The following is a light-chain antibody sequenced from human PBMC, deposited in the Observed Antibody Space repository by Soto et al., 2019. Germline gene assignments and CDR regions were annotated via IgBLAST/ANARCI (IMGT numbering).Light chain of an antibody. CDR2: DAS. Sequence: EIVWTQSPASLCLSPGERATLPCRSSQSVSSYLAWYQQKPGQAPRLLIYDASNRATGIPARFSGSGSGTDFTLTISSLEPEDFAVYYCQQRSNWPPITFGQGTRLEIK. CDR3: QQRSNWPPIT. CDR1: QSVSSY. V-gene: IGKV3-11*01. J-gene: IGKJ5*01.